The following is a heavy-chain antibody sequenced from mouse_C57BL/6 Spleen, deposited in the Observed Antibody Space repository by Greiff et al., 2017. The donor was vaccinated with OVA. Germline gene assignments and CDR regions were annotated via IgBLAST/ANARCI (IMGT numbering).Heavy chain of an antibody. CDR3: ARERVPLDV. J-gene: IGHJ1*03. D-gene: IGHD2-14*01. Sequence: EVQRVESGPGLVKPSQSLSLTCSVTGYSITSGYYWNWIRQFPGNKLEWMGYISYDGSNNYNPSLKNRISITRDTSKNQFFLKLNSVTTEDTATYYCARERVPLDVWGTGTTVTVSS. V-gene: IGHV3-6*01. CDR1: GYSITSGYY. CDR2: ISYDGSN.